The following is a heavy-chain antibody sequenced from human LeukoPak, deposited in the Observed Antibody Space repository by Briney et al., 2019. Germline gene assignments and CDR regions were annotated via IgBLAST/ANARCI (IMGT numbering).Heavy chain of an antibody. Sequence: GGSLRLSCAASGFTFSSYGMHWVRQAPGKGLEWVAVIWYDGSNKYYAGSVKGRFTISRDNSKNTLYLQMNSLRAEDTAVYYCARERLRPRYFDYWGQGTLVTVSS. V-gene: IGHV3-33*01. CDR2: IWYDGSNK. CDR1: GFTFSSYG. D-gene: IGHD4-17*01. CDR3: ARERLRPRYFDY. J-gene: IGHJ4*02.